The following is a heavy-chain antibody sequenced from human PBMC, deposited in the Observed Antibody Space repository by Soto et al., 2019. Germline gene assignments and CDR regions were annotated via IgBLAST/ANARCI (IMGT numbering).Heavy chain of an antibody. Sequence: QVQLVESGGGVVQPGRSLRLSCAASGFTFSSYGMHWVRQAPGKGLEWVAVISYDGSNKYYADSVKGRFTISRDNSKNTLYLQMNSLRAEDTAVYYCAKDKVPVVVTAPFDYCGQGTLVTVSS. CDR2: ISYDGSNK. D-gene: IGHD2-21*02. CDR1: GFTFSSYG. V-gene: IGHV3-30*18. CDR3: AKDKVPVVVTAPFDY. J-gene: IGHJ4*02.